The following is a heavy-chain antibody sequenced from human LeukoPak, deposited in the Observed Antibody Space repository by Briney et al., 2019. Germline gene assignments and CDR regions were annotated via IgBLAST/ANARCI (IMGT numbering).Heavy chain of an antibody. CDR3: ARGDATGYPDY. D-gene: IGHD3-9*01. CDR2: IYQSGRT. CDR1: GGSISSSNW. V-gene: IGHV4-4*02. Sequence: SETLSPTCAVSGGSISSSNWWSWVRQSPGEGLEWIGEIYQSGRTNYKPSLKSRVTISVDKSKNQLSLKLISVTAADTAVYYCARGDATGYPDYWGQGTLVTVSS. J-gene: IGHJ4*02.